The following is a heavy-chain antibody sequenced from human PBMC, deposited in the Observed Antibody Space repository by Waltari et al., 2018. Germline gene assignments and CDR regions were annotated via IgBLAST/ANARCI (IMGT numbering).Heavy chain of an antibody. CDR1: GGSISSSSYY. CDR3: AKIRFLERIVDY. CDR2: IYYSGST. Sequence: QLQLQESGPGLVKPSATLSLTCTVSGGSISSSSYYWGWIRQPPGKGLEWIGSIYYSGSTYYNPSLKSRVTISVDTSKNQFSLKLSSVTAADTAVYYCAKIRFLERIVDYWGQGTLVTVSS. J-gene: IGHJ4*02. D-gene: IGHD3-3*01. V-gene: IGHV4-39*07.